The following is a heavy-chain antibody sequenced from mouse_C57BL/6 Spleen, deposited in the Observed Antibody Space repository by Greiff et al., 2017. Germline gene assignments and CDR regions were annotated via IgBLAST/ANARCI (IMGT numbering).Heavy chain of an antibody. CDR2: IDPENGDT. V-gene: IGHV14-4*01. Sequence: VQLQQSGAELVRPGASVKLSCTASGFDIKDDYMHWVKQRPEQGLEWIGWIDPENGDTEYASKFQGKATITADTSSNTAYLQLSSLTSEDTAVYYCTTGIYYYGSSYVNYAMDYWGQGTSVTVSS. CDR3: TTGIYYYGSSYVNYAMDY. CDR1: GFDIKDDY. J-gene: IGHJ4*01. D-gene: IGHD1-1*01.